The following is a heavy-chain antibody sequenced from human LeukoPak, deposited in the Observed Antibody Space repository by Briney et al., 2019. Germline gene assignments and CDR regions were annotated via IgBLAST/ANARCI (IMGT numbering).Heavy chain of an antibody. CDR2: MNTNSGNT. CDR1: GYTFTGYY. Sequence: ASVQVSCKASGYTFTGYYMHWVRQAAAKGLAGMGWMNTNSGNTGYTKKFQGRVKMTRNTSISTAYMELSSLRSEDTAVYYCSLPSGYCGRTSCIGGRDYGMDVWGQGTTVTASS. D-gene: IGHD2-2*01. J-gene: IGHJ6*02. V-gene: IGHV1-8*02. CDR3: SLPSGYCGRTSCIGGRDYGMDV.